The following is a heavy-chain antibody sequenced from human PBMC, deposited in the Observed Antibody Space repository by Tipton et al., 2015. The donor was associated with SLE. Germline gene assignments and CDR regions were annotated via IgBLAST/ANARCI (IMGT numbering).Heavy chain of an antibody. J-gene: IGHJ3*02. CDR3: ARDRGGGPTPDAFDI. Sequence: TLSLTCTVSGGSISSYYWSWIRQPPRQGLEWIGYIYYSGSTNYNPSLKSRVTISVDTSKNQFSLKLSSVTAADTAVYYCARDRGGGPTPDAFDIWGQGTMVTVSS. CDR1: GGSISSYY. D-gene: IGHD3-10*01. CDR2: IYYSGST. V-gene: IGHV4-59*01.